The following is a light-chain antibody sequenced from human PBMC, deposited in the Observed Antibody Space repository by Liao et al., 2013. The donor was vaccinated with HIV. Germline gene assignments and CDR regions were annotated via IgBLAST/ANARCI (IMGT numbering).Light chain of an antibody. CDR3: QAWDKGMGF. V-gene: IGLV3-1*01. CDR1: NLGEKW. Sequence: SYDLTQTPSVSVSPGQTATITCSGKNLGEKWTSWYQHKPGQSPLLIIYQDYRRTSGTPERFSGSRSGDTATLLISGTQATDEAAYYCQAWDKGMGFFGPGTTVTVL. CDR2: QDY. J-gene: IGLJ1*01.